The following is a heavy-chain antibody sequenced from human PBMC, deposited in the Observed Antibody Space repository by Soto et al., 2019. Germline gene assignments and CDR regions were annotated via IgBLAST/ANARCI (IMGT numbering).Heavy chain of an antibody. J-gene: IGHJ4*02. CDR1: GGTFSSYT. Sequence: ASVKVSCKASGGTFSSYTVSWLRQAPGQGLEWMGLISAYNGNTNYAQKLQGRVTMTTDTSTSTAYMELRSLRSDDTAVYYCARDGIAVAGTDYWGQGTLVTVSS. D-gene: IGHD6-19*01. V-gene: IGHV1-18*01. CDR2: ISAYNGNT. CDR3: ARDGIAVAGTDY.